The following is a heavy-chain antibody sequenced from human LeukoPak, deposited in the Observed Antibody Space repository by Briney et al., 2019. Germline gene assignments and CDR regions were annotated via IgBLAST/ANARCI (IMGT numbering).Heavy chain of an antibody. Sequence: SETLSLTCAVSGGSISSGGYSWIWLRQPPGKGLEWIGYIYYSGSTYYNPSLKSRVTISVDTSKNQFSLKLSSVTAADTAGYYCARDLMGYDYVWGSYRYPYYFDYWGQGTLVTVSS. CDR2: IYYSGST. CDR1: GGSISSGGYS. J-gene: IGHJ4*02. D-gene: IGHD3-16*02. V-gene: IGHV4-30-4*07. CDR3: ARDLMGYDYVWGSYRYPYYFDY.